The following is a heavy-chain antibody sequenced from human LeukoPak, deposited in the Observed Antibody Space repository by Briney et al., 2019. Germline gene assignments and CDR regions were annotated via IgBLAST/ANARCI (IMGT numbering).Heavy chain of an antibody. CDR2: ISYDGSNK. D-gene: IGHD1-14*01. CDR3: AIEYNFDY. CDR1: GFTFSSYA. Sequence: GGSLRLSCAASGFTFSSYAMHWVRQAPGKGLEWVAVISYDGSNKYYADSVKGRFTISRDNSKNTLYLQMSSLRAEDTAVYYCAIEYNFDYWGQGTLVTVSS. V-gene: IGHV3-30-3*01. J-gene: IGHJ4*02.